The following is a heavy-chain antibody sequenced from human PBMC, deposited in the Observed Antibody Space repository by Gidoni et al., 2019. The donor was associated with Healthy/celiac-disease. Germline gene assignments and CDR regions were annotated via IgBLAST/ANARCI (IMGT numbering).Heavy chain of an antibody. V-gene: IGHV1-46*01. CDR3: ASHKGGTTSGSRYYYYGMDV. D-gene: IGHD1-1*01. Sequence: QVQLVQSGAEVKKPGASVKVSCKASGYTFTSYYMHWVRQAPGQGLEWMGIINPSGGSTSYEQKFQGRVTMTRDTSTSTVYMELSSLRSEDTAVYYCASHKGGTTSGSRYYYYGMDVWGQGTTVTVSS. J-gene: IGHJ6*02. CDR2: INPSGGST. CDR1: GYTFTSYY.